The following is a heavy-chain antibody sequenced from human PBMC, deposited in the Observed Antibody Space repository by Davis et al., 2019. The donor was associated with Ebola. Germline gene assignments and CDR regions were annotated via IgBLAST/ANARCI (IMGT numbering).Heavy chain of an antibody. CDR1: GYTFTGYY. CDR3: AILGGSYWGDFDY. CDR2: INPNSGGT. D-gene: IGHD1-26*01. V-gene: IGHV1-2*02. Sequence: ASVKVSCKASGYTFTGYYMHWVRQAPGQGLEWMGWINPNSGGTNYAQKFQGRVTMTRDTSISTAYMELSRLRSDDTAVYYCAILGGSYWGDFDYWGQGTLVTVSS. J-gene: IGHJ4*02.